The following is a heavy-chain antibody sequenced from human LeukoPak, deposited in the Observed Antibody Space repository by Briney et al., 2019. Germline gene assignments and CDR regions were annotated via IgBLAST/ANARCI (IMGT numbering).Heavy chain of an antibody. CDR2: IKQDGSEK. Sequence: PGGSLRLSCAASGFTFSSYWMSWVRQAPGKGLEWVANIKQDGSEKYYVDSVKGRFTISRDNTKNSLYLQMNSLRAEDTAVYYCGRRGLRYFDWWESDPWGQGTLVTVSS. J-gene: IGHJ5*02. CDR1: GFTFSSYW. V-gene: IGHV3-7*01. D-gene: IGHD3-9*01. CDR3: GRRGLRYFDWWESDP.